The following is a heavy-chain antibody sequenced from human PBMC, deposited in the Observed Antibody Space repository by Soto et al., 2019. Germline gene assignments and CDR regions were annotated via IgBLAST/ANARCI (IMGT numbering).Heavy chain of an antibody. D-gene: IGHD3-22*01. Sequence: GGSLRLSCAASGFTFSSYGMHWVRQAPGKGLEWVAVIWYDGSNKYYADSVKGRFTISRDNSKNTLYLQMNSLRAEDTAVYYCARDHYDSSGYFVDDNWFDPWGQGTLVTVSS. J-gene: IGHJ5*02. V-gene: IGHV3-33*01. CDR3: ARDHYDSSGYFVDDNWFDP. CDR1: GFTFSSYG. CDR2: IWYDGSNK.